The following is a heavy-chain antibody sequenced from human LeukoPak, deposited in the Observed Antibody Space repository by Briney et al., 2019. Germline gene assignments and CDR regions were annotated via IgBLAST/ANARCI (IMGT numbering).Heavy chain of an antibody. J-gene: IGHJ4*02. Sequence: GASVKVSCKASGYTFTKYVVHWVRQAPGQRPEWMGWINAGNGDTQYSPNFQGRVTITRDTSASTAYMELSSLTSEDTALYYCARDDCGDTCYPGGYWGQGTLVTVSS. CDR2: INAGNGDT. D-gene: IGHD2-21*01. CDR1: GYTFTKYV. V-gene: IGHV1-3*01. CDR3: ARDDCGDTCYPGGY.